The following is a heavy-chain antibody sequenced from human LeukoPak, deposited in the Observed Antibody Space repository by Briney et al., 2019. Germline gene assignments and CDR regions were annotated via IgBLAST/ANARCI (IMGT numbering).Heavy chain of an antibody. D-gene: IGHD4-17*01. CDR3: AKDHRSYSTGPDY. Sequence: TGRSLRLSCAASGFTFSNYAMHWVRQAPGKGLEWVAVISYDGSNKYYADSVKGRFTISRDNSKNTLYLQMNSLRPEDMAVYSCAKDHRSYSTGPDYWGQGTLVTVSS. V-gene: IGHV3-30*18. CDR1: GFTFSNYA. J-gene: IGHJ4*02. CDR2: ISYDGSNK.